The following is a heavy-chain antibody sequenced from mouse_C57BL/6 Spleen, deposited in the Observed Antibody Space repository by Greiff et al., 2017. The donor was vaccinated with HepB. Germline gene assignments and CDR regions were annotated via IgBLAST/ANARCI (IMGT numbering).Heavy chain of an antibody. CDR3: ARRAGTWYYYAMDY. Sequence: EVMLVESGGGLVKPGGSLKLSCAASGFTFSDYGMHWVRQAPEKGLEWVAYISSGSSTIYYADTVKGRFTISRDNAKNTLFLQMTSLRSEDTAMYYSARRAGTWYYYAMDYWGQGTSVTVSS. D-gene: IGHD3-3*01. J-gene: IGHJ4*01. CDR1: GFTFSDYG. CDR2: ISSGSSTI. V-gene: IGHV5-17*01.